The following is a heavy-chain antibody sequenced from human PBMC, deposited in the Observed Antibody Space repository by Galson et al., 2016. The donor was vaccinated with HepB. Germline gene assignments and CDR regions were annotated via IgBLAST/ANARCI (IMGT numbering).Heavy chain of an antibody. Sequence: SETLSLTCNVSGASINSRHHCWAWVRQSPGLGLEWIGSIYYSGNTYYSGRTWYNPSLRSRVTVSVDPSKNQFSLRLTSMTASDTAVYFCARHVALQFSSGHYSPPPDYWGQGTLVTVSS. CDR3: ARHVALQFSSGHYSPPPDY. J-gene: IGHJ4*02. CDR2: IYYSGNT. V-gene: IGHV4-61*05. D-gene: IGHD3-22*01. CDR1: GASINSRHHC.